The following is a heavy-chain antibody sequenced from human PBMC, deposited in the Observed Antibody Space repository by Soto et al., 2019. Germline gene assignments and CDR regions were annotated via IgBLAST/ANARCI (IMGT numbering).Heavy chain of an antibody. Sequence: ASVKVSCKASGYTFTNFGISWVRQAPGQGLEWMGGFDPEDGETIYAQKFQGRVTMTEDTSTDTAYMELSSLRAEDTAVYYCARESRRPQPHDAFDIWGQGTMVTVSS. CDR1: GYTFTNFG. V-gene: IGHV1-24*01. J-gene: IGHJ3*02. CDR3: ARESRRPQPHDAFDI. D-gene: IGHD2-2*01. CDR2: FDPEDGET.